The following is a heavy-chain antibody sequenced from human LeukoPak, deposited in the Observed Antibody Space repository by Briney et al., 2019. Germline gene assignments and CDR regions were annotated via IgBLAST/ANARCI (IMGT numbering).Heavy chain of an antibody. V-gene: IGHV4-39*07. CDR3: ARGREAAAGPIDY. Sequence: PSETLSLTCTVSGGSISSSSYYWGWIRQPPGKGLEWIGSIYYSGSTYYNPSLKSRVTISVDTSKNQFSLKLSSVTAADTAVYYCARGREAAAGPIDYWGQGTLVTVSS. CDR2: IYYSGST. CDR1: GGSISSSSYY. J-gene: IGHJ4*02. D-gene: IGHD6-13*01.